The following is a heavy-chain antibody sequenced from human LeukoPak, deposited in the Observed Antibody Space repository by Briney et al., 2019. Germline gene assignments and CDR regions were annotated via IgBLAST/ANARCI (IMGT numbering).Heavy chain of an antibody. CDR1: GFTFSSYS. CDR3: ARDPGPGYYDSSGYSVSDY. J-gene: IGHJ4*02. CDR2: ISSSSSTI. D-gene: IGHD3-22*01. Sequence: GGSLRLSCAAPGFTFSSYSMNWVRQAPGKGLEWVSYISSSSSTIYYADSVKGRFTISRDSAKNSLYLQMNSLRAEDTAVYYCARDPGPGYYDSSGYSVSDYWGQGTLVTVSS. V-gene: IGHV3-48*01.